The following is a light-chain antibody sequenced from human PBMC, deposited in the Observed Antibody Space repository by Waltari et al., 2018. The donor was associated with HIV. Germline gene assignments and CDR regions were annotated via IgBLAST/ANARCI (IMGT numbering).Light chain of an antibody. Sequence: EFVLTQSPGTLSLSPGERATLSCRASQSVSSSYLAWYQQRPGQGPRLLIYGASSRAAGIPDRFTGSGSGTDFTLTISRLEPEDFAVYYCQHFDTSLPKYTFGQGTKLEIK. J-gene: IGKJ2*01. V-gene: IGKV3-20*01. CDR1: QSVSSSY. CDR2: GAS. CDR3: QHFDTSLPKYT.